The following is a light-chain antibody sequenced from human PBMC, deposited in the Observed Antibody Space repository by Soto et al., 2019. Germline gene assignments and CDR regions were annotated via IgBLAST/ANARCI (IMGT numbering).Light chain of an antibody. V-gene: IGKV3-20*01. CDR2: GAS. Sequence: EIVLTQSPGTLSLSPGERATLSCRASQSVNSSYLAWYQQKPGQAPRLLIYGASSRATGIPDRFSGSGSGTDFTLTISRLEPEDFAVYYCQQYGSSQTFGQGTKVDI. CDR3: QQYGSSQT. J-gene: IGKJ1*01. CDR1: QSVNSSY.